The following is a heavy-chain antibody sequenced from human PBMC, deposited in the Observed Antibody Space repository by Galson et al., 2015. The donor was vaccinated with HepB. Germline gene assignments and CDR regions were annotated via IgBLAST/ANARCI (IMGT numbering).Heavy chain of an antibody. CDR1: GFTFSDFS. CDR3: TRSPNGMDV. J-gene: IGHJ6*04. CDR2: IRGKANNYAT. Sequence: SLRLSCAASGFTFSDFSMHWVRQASGKGLEWVGRIRGKANNYATAYPASVKGRFTISRDDSKNTAYLQMNSLKTEDTAVYYCTRSPNGMDVWGKGTTVTVSP. V-gene: IGHV3-73*01.